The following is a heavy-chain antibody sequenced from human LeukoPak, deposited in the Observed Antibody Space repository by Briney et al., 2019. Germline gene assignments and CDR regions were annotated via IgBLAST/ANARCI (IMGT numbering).Heavy chain of an antibody. J-gene: IGHJ4*02. CDR2: INPNSGGT. V-gene: IGHV1-2*02. CDR3: ASGKLRFLEWRHREINY. D-gene: IGHD3-3*01. Sequence: EASVKVSCKASGYTFTGYYMHWVRQAPGQGLEWMGWINPNSGGTNYAQKFQGRVTMTRDTSISTAYMELSRLRSDDTAVYYCASGKLRFLEWRHREINYWGQGTLVTVSS. CDR1: GYTFTGYY.